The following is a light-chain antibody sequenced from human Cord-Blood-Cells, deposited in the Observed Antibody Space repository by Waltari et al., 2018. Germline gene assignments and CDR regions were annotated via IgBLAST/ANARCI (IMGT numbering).Light chain of an antibody. CDR2: DVS. J-gene: IGLJ1*01. Sequence: QSALTQPASVSGSPGQSITIPCPGSSSDVGGSYYVPWYQQHPGKAPKLMIYDVSNRPSGVSNRFSGSKSGNTASLTISGLQAEDEADYYCSSYTSSSTLVFGTGTKVTVL. CDR3: SSYTSSSTLV. V-gene: IGLV2-14*01. CDR1: SSDVGGSYY.